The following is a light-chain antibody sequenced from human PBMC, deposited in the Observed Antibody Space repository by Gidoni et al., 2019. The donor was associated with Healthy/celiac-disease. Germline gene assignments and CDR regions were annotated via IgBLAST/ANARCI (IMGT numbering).Light chain of an antibody. CDR3: QQYNSWPRT. CDR2: GAS. V-gene: IGKV3-15*01. Sequence: IVTTQSPATLSVSPVETATLSCRASQSISSYLAWYQQTPGQAPRLLIYGASTRATGIPARFSGSGSGTEFTLTISSLQSEDVAVYYCQQYNSWPRTFGQXTKVEIK. J-gene: IGKJ1*01. CDR1: QSISSY.